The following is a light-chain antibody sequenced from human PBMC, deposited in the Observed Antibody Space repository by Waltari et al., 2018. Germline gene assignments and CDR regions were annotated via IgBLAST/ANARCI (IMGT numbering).Light chain of an antibody. CDR3: QHYDRSPCI. Sequence: VLTQSPGSLSLSPGERAILSCTASQSISSGSLVWDQQKRGQAPRLVIYGAYRRAAGIPDRFSGSGSGTDFTLIISRLEPEDSAVYYCQHYDRSPCIFGQGTNIEIK. J-gene: IGKJ2*02. CDR2: GAY. V-gene: IGKV3-20*01. CDR1: QSISSGS.